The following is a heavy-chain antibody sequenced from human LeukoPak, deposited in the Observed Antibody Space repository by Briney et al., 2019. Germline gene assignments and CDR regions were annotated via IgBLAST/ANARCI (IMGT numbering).Heavy chain of an antibody. D-gene: IGHD3-10*01. CDR3: AKDIYYYGSGSYEDY. CDR1: GFTFSSYG. CDR2: ISGSGGST. J-gene: IGHJ4*02. Sequence: GGSLRLSCAASGFTFSSYGMSWVRQAPGKGLEWVSAISGSGGSTYYADSVKGRFTISRDNSKNTLYLQMNSLRAEDTAVYYRAKDIYYYGSGSYEDYWGQGTLVTVSS. V-gene: IGHV3-23*01.